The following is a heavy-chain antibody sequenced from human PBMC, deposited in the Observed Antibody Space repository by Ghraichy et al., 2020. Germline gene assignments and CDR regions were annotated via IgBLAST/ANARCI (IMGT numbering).Heavy chain of an antibody. D-gene: IGHD6-13*01. V-gene: IGHV4-34*01. Sequence: ETLSLTCAVYGGSFSGYYWSWIRQPPGKGLEWIGEINHSGSTNYNPSLKSRVTISVDTSKNQFSLKLSSVTAADTAVYYCARRLAAAGTGYYFDYWGQGTLVTVSS. CDR2: INHSGST. J-gene: IGHJ4*02. CDR3: ARRLAAAGTGYYFDY. CDR1: GGSFSGYY.